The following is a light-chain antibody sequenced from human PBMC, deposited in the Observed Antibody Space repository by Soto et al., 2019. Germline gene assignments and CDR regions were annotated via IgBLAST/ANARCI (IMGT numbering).Light chain of an antibody. V-gene: IGKV1-12*01. CDR1: QSISSW. J-gene: IGKJ4*01. CDR3: QQSSDFPLT. Sequence: DIQMTQSPSTLSASVGDRVTITCRASQSISSWLAWYQQKPGKAPKLLIYAATILQSGVPSRFSGSESGTDFSLTISSLQPEDFATYFCQQSSDFPLTFGGGTKVDIK. CDR2: AAT.